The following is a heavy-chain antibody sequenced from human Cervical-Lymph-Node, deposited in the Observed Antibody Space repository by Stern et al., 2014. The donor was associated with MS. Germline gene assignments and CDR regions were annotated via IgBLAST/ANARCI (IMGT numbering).Heavy chain of an antibody. CDR3: ARDLGFDWFYGMDV. J-gene: IGHJ6*02. Sequence: EVQLVESGGGLVQPGGSLRLSCAASGFIFSDYSLNRVRQAPGKGLAWVSFISRSTTSIDYADSVKGRFTNSRDNAKNSLYLQINSLRDDDTAVYYCARDLGFDWFYGMDVWGQGTTVTVSS. D-gene: IGHD3-9*01. CDR2: ISRSTTSI. CDR1: GFIFSDYS. V-gene: IGHV3-48*02.